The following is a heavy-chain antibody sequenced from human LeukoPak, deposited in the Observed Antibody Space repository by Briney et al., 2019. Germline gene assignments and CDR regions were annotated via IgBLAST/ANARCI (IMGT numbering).Heavy chain of an antibody. Sequence: PGGSLRLSCAASGFTFSSYSMNWVRQAPGKGLEWVSSISSSSSYIYYEDSVKGRFTISRDNAKNSLYLQMNSLRAEDTAVYYCARVRNYDRYYMDVWGKGTTVTVSS. CDR2: ISSSSSYI. CDR1: GFTFSSYS. V-gene: IGHV3-21*01. J-gene: IGHJ6*03. CDR3: ARVRNYDRYYMDV.